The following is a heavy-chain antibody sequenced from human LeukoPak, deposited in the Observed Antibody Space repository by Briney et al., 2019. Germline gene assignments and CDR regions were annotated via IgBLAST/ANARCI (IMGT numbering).Heavy chain of an antibody. D-gene: IGHD6-19*01. J-gene: IGHJ1*01. CDR1: GFTFSSYS. V-gene: IGHV3-21*01. Sequence: GGSLRLSCAASGFTFSSYSMNWVRQAPGKGLEWVSSISSSSSYIYYADSVKGLFTISRDNAKNSLYLQMNSLRAEDTAVYYCARVLAVAGPGYFQHWGQGTLVTVSS. CDR2: ISSSSSYI. CDR3: ARVLAVAGPGYFQH.